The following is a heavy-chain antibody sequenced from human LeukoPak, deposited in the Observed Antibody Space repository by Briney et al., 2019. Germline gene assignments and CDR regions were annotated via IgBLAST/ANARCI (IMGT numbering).Heavy chain of an antibody. D-gene: IGHD3-22*01. J-gene: IGHJ1*01. CDR3: ARDFYDSSGYPRYFQH. V-gene: IGHV3-30-3*01. Sequence: GGSLRLSCAASGFTFSSYAMHWVRQAPGKGLEWVAVISYDESKKYYADSVKGRFTISRDNSKNTLYLQMNSLRAEDTAMYYCARDFYDSSGYPRYFQHWGQGTLVTVSS. CDR2: ISYDESKK. CDR1: GFTFSSYA.